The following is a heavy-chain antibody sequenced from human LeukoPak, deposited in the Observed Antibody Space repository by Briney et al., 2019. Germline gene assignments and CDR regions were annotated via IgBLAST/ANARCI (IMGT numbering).Heavy chain of an antibody. Sequence: GGSLRLSCAASGFTFSTYWMSWVRQAPGKGLEWVANIKEDGRQKYYADSVKGRFTISRDDAKNSLYLQMNSLRPEDTALYYCAKRSAAGTVGYFDYWGQGTLVTVSS. CDR3: AKRSAAGTVGYFDY. D-gene: IGHD6-13*01. CDR2: IKEDGRQK. CDR1: GFTFSTYW. J-gene: IGHJ4*02. V-gene: IGHV3-7*03.